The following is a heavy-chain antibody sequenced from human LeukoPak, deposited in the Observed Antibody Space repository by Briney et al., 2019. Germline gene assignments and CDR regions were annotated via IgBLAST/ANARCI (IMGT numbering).Heavy chain of an antibody. J-gene: IGHJ3*02. CDR3: ARDRGADGDYSAFDI. V-gene: IGHV1-2*02. D-gene: IGHD4-17*01. CDR1: GYTFTGYY. CDR2: INPNSGGT. Sequence: ASVKVSCKASGYTFTGYYMHWVRQAPGQGLEWMGWINPNSGGTNYAQKFQGRVTMTRDTSISTAYMELSRLRSDDTAVYYCARDRGADGDYSAFDIWGQGTMVTVSS.